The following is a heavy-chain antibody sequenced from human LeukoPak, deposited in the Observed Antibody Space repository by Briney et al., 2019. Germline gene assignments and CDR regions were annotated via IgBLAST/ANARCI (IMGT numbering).Heavy chain of an antibody. CDR2: IGDTGVST. V-gene: IGHV3-23*01. Sequence: GGPLRLSCAASGFTFSNYAMSWVRQAPGKGLEWVSGIGDTGVSTYYTDSVKGRFTISRDKSKNTLYLQMNSLRTEDTAVYYCAKGAIAAAGMGGYFDYWGQGTLVTVSS. D-gene: IGHD6-13*01. CDR1: GFTFSNYA. CDR3: AKGAIAAAGMGGYFDY. J-gene: IGHJ4*02.